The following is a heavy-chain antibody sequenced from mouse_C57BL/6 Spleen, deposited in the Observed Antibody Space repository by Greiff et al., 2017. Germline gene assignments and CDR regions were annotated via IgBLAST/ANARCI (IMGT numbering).Heavy chain of an antibody. J-gene: IGHJ3*01. CDR3: ARSGSSSPAWFAY. V-gene: IGHV1-53*01. CDR1: GYTFTSYW. Sequence: VQLQQSGTELVKPGASVKLSCKASGYTFTSYWMHWVKQRPGQGLEWIGNINPSNGGTNYNEKFKSKATLTVDKSSSTAYMQLSSLTSEDSAVYYCARSGSSSPAWFAYWGQGTLVTVSA. CDR2: INPSNGGT. D-gene: IGHD1-1*01.